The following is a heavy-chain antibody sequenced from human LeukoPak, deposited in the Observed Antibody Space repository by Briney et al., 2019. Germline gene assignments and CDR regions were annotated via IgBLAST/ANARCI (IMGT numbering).Heavy chain of an antibody. CDR1: GFTFDDYA. J-gene: IGHJ4*02. CDR2: INSDGSYT. D-gene: IGHD2-2*01. V-gene: IGHV3-74*01. Sequence: GGSLRLSCAASGFTFDDYAMYWVRQAPGKGLVWVSRINSDGSYTSYADFVKGRFTISRDNAKNTVYLQMSSLRAEDTAVYYCARICSTTDCLISAWGQGTLVTVSS. CDR3: ARICSTTDCLISA.